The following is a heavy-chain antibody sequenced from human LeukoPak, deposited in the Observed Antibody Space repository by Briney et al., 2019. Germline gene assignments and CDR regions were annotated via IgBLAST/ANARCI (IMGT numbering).Heavy chain of an antibody. V-gene: IGHV3-20*04. CDR3: ARGSGSYSTYFDF. D-gene: IGHD1-26*01. Sequence: PGGSLTLSCAASGFNFDDYGMTWVRQAPGEGLEWVSGISWNGGSTAYVDSVKGRFTISRDNAKNSLYLQMNSPRGEDTALYYCARGSGSYSTYFDFWGQGTLVTVSS. CDR2: ISWNGGST. J-gene: IGHJ4*02. CDR1: GFNFDDYG.